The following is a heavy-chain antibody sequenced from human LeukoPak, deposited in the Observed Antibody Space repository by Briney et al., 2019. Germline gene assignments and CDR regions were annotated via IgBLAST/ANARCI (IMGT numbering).Heavy chain of an antibody. V-gene: IGHV3-30*02. J-gene: IGHJ4*02. D-gene: IGHD5-18*01. CDR3: AKRGDSYGTLDY. Sequence: GGSLRLSCAASGFTFSSYGMHWVRQAPGKGLEWVAFIRYDGINKYYADSVKGRFTISRDNSKNTLYLQMNSLRAEDMAVYYCAKRGDSYGTLDYWGQGTLVTVSS. CDR1: GFTFSSYG. CDR2: IRYDGINK.